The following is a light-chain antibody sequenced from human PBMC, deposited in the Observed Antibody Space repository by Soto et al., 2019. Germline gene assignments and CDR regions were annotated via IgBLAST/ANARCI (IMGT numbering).Light chain of an antibody. CDR2: GTS. Sequence: IVLTQSLGTVSLSPGEGASLSCRASQSVSSNQIAWYQQRPGQTPRLLMYGTSSRAPGIPDRFSGSGSGTGFTLTIRRLEPEDFAVYYCQHYDNTPTFGGGTKVEI. CDR1: QSVSSNQ. V-gene: IGKV3-20*01. CDR3: QHYDNTPT. J-gene: IGKJ4*01.